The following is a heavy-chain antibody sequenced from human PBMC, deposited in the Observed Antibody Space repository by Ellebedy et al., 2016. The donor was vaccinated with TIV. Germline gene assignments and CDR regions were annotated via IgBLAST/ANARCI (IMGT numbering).Heavy chain of an antibody. J-gene: IGHJ6*02. D-gene: IGHD3-3*01. CDR3: AVFWSPPGPHLDAGYGMDV. V-gene: IGHV1-46*01. CDR1: GYTFTGYY. Sequence: ASVKVSCKASGYTFTGYYIHWVRQAPGQGLEWMGIINPSGGSTSYAQRIKGRVNMTRDTSTSTAYMELSSLRSEDTAVYYCAVFWSPPGPHLDAGYGMDVWGQGTTVIVSS. CDR2: INPSGGST.